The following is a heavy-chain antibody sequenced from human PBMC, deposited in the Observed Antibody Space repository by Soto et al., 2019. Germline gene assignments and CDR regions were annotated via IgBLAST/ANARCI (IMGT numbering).Heavy chain of an antibody. CDR1: GYTFTDYY. CDR3: ARDPGTSYNWVDP. V-gene: IGHV1-2*02. D-gene: IGHD3-10*01. Sequence: QVHLVQSGAEVRKPGASVKVSCKASGYTFTDYYIHWVRQAPGQGLEWMGWINSKTGGTNYAQQFQGMVTMTRDTYICTAYLELRRLTSDDTAVYYCARDPGTSYNWVDPWGQGTLVTVSS. CDR2: INSKTGGT. J-gene: IGHJ5*02.